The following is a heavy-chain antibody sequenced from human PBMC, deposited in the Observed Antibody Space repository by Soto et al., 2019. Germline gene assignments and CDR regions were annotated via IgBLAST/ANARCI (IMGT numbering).Heavy chain of an antibody. CDR1: GGSISSGGYY. CDR3: ARGDSGYYDSSGYYSY. D-gene: IGHD3-22*01. V-gene: IGHV4-31*03. CDR2: IYYSGST. J-gene: IGHJ4*02. Sequence: QVQLQESGPGLVKPSQTLSLPCTVSGGSISSGGYYWSWIRQHPGKGLEWIGYIYYSGSTYYNPSLXSXVXIXXDTSKNQFSLKLSSVTAADTAVYYCARGDSGYYDSSGYYSYWGQGTLVTVSS.